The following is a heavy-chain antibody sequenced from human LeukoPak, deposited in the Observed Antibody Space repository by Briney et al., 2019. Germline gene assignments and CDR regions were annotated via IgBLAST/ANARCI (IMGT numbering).Heavy chain of an antibody. CDR1: GCSISSGYY. CDR2: IYHSGST. J-gene: IGHJ4*02. D-gene: IGHD2-21*01. CDR3: ARSHGYCGGDCYYGY. Sequence: SETLSLTCAVSGCSISSGYYWGWIRQPPGKGLEWIGSIYHSGSTYYNPSLKSRVTISVDTSKNQFSLKLSSVTAADTAVYYCARSHGYCGGDCYYGYWGQGALVTVSS. V-gene: IGHV4-38-2*01.